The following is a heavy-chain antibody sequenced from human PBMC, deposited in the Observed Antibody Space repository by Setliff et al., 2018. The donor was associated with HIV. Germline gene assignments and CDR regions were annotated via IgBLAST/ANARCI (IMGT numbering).Heavy chain of an antibody. CDR2: IYHSGST. CDR1: GGSISCGSYY. J-gene: IGHJ6*02. D-gene: IGHD1-26*01. V-gene: IGHV4-39*07. Sequence: PSETLSLTCTVSGGSISCGSYYWSWIRQPPGKGLEWTGSIYHSGSTYYNPSLKSRVTISVDTSKNQFSLKLSSVTAADTAVYYCAARGEQLYYYGMDVWGQGTTVTVSS. CDR3: AARGEQLYYYGMDV.